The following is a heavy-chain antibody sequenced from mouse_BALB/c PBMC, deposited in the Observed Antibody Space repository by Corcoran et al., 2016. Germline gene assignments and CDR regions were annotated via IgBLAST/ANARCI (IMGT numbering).Heavy chain of an antibody. CDR2: ISCYNGAT. V-gene: IGHV1S34*01. CDR3: ARGVTTATEGFAY. CDR1: GYSFTGYY. J-gene: IGHJ3*01. Sequence: LVKTGASVKISCKASGYSFTGYYMHWVKQSHGKSLEWIGYISCYNGATSYNQKFKGKATFTVDTSSSTAYMQFNSLTSEDSAVYYCARGVTTATEGFAYWGQGTLVTVSA. D-gene: IGHD1-2*01.